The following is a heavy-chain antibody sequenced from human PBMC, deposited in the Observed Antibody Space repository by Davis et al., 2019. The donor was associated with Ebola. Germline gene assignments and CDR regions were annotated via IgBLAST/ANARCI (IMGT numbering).Heavy chain of an antibody. CDR2: INPNSGGT. D-gene: IGHD1-26*01. CDR3: ARDGGGSYYDY. J-gene: IGHJ4*02. CDR1: GYTFTGYY. V-gene: IGHV1-2*02. Sequence: ASVKVSCKASGYTFTGYYMQWGRQAPGQGLEGMGWINPNSGGTNYAQKFQGRVTMTRDTSISTAYMELSRLRSDDTAVYYCARDGGGSYYDYWGQGTLVTVSS.